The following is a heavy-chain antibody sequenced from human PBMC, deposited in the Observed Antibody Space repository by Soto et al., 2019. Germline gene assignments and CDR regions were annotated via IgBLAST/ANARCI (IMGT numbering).Heavy chain of an antibody. Sequence: GGSLRLSCAASGFTFSSYAMNWVRQAPGKGLEWVSAISGSDGSTYYADSVKGRFTISRDNSKNTLNLQMNSLRAEDTAVYYCARRSSSWYFDYWGQGTLVTVSS. CDR1: GFTFSSYA. D-gene: IGHD6-13*01. CDR3: ARRSSSWYFDY. CDR2: ISGSDGST. J-gene: IGHJ4*02. V-gene: IGHV3-23*01.